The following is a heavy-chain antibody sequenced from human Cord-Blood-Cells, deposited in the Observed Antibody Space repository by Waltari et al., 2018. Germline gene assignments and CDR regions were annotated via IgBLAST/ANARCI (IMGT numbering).Heavy chain of an antibody. Sequence: QVQLQQWGAGLLKPSETLSLTCAVSGGSFCGYYWSWIRQPPGKGLEWIGEINHSGSTNYNPSLKSRVTISVDTSKNQFSLKLSSVTAADTAVYYCARGRGGDDSHDAFDIWGQGTMVTVSS. V-gene: IGHV4-34*01. J-gene: IGHJ3*02. CDR3: ARGRGGDDSHDAFDI. D-gene: IGHD3-10*01. CDR1: GGSFCGYY. CDR2: INHSGST.